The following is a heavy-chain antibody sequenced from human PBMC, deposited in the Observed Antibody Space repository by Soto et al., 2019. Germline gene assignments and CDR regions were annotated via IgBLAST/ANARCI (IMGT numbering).Heavy chain of an antibody. Sequence: QLQLRESGSGLVKPSQTLSLTCTVSGDSISSGGYSWNWLRQPPGKGLEWIGYIYHSGGTDYNPSLKSRVTMTVDSSNNQFSLKLRAVTAADTAVYYCARDSRSGYYLEYWGQGTRVTVSS. CDR3: ARDSRSGYYLEY. J-gene: IGHJ4*02. CDR1: GDSISSGGYS. V-gene: IGHV4-30-2*01. D-gene: IGHD3-22*01. CDR2: IYHSGGT.